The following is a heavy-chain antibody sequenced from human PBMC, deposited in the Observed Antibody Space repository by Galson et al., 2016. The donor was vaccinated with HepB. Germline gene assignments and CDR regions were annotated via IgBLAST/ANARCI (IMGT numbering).Heavy chain of an antibody. D-gene: IGHD3-3*01. CDR3: ASTHGFWQFLTPTQNHYAMDV. V-gene: IGHV3-64D*06. CDR1: GFTFSTYA. CDR2: ISINGGST. J-gene: IGHJ6*02. Sequence: SLRLSCAASGFTFSTYAMHWVRQAPGKGLECVSTISINGGSTYYADSVKGRFTVSRDNSKNTLHLQMNSLRPEDTGVYYCASTHGFWQFLTPTQNHYAMDVWGQGTTVTVSS.